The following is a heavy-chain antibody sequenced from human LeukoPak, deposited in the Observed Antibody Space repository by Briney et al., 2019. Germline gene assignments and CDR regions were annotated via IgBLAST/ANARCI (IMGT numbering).Heavy chain of an antibody. Sequence: PGGSLRLSCAASGFTFSSYEMNWVRQAPGEGLDWVSSISSDSRYILYADSLKGRFTISRDNAKNSLYLQMNSLRAEDTALYYCARGPNGAFDIWGQGTMVTVSS. CDR1: GFTFSSYE. J-gene: IGHJ3*02. CDR2: ISSDSRYI. D-gene: IGHD4/OR15-4a*01. V-gene: IGHV3-21*01. CDR3: ARGPNGAFDI.